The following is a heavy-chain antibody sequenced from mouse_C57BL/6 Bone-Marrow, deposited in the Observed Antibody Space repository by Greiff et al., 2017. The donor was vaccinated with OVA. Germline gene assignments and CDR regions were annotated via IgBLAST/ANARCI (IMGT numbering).Heavy chain of an antibody. Sequence: QVQLQQPGAELVMPGASVKLSCKASGYTFTSYWMPWVKQRPGQGLEWIGEIDPSDSCTNYNQKFKGKSTLTVDKSSSTAYMQLRSLTSGDSAVYYCARSDYYGSRSWFAYWGQGTLVTVSA. CDR3: ARSDYYGSRSWFAY. CDR2: IDPSDSCT. V-gene: IGHV1-69*01. J-gene: IGHJ3*01. D-gene: IGHD1-1*01. CDR1: GYTFTSYW.